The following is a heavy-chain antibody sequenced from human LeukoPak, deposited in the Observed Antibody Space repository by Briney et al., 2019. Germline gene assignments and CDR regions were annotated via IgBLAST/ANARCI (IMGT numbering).Heavy chain of an antibody. Sequence: GASVKVSCKASGGTFSSYAISWVRQAPGQGPEWMGRISAYNGDTNYAPRMQGRVTMTTDTTMSTAYMELRSLISDDTAVYYCARDRGSFCSGGSCYAPHIDYWGQGTLVTVSS. CDR1: GGTFSSYA. D-gene: IGHD2-15*01. V-gene: IGHV1-18*01. CDR2: ISAYNGDT. CDR3: ARDRGSFCSGGSCYAPHIDY. J-gene: IGHJ4*02.